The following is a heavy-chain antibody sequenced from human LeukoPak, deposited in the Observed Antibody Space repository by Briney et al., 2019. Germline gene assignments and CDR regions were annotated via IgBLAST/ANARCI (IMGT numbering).Heavy chain of an antibody. J-gene: IGHJ6*02. CDR2: ISYDGSNK. CDR1: GFTFSSYG. V-gene: IGHV3-30*03. D-gene: IGHD4-17*01. CDR3: ARVYGDYARVLYYYYGMDV. Sequence: PGGSLRLSCAASGFTFSSYGMHWVRQALGKGLEWVAVISYDGSNKYYADSVKGRFTISRDNSKNTLYLQMNSLRAEDTAVYYCARVYGDYARVLYYYYGMDVWGQGTTVTVSS.